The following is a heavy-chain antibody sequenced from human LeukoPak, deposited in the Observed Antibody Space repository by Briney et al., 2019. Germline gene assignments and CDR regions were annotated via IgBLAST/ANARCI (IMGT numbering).Heavy chain of an antibody. CDR3: ARHGFFGDSARRKFDP. CDR1: GGSISSSNW. D-gene: IGHD4-17*01. J-gene: IGHJ5*02. CDR2: ISHSGYT. V-gene: IGHV4-4*02. Sequence: SGTLSLTCAVSGGSISSSNWWSWVRQPPGTGLEWIGEISHSGYTNLNPSLKSRLTISLDTSKNHFSLRLTSLTAADTAVYYCARHGFFGDSARRKFDPWGQGTLVTVSS.